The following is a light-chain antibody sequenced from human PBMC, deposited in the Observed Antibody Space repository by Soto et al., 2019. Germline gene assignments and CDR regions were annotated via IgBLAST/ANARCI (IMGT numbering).Light chain of an antibody. V-gene: IGKV3-20*01. CDR1: QSVSSTC. Sequence: EIVLTQSPGTLSLSPGERATLSCRASQSVSSTCLAWNQQRPGQAPRLLIFRASSRAADVPDRFSGSGSGTDFTLTISRLEPEDFAVYYCQQYGSSPQTFGQGTKVEMK. J-gene: IGKJ1*01. CDR2: RAS. CDR3: QQYGSSPQT.